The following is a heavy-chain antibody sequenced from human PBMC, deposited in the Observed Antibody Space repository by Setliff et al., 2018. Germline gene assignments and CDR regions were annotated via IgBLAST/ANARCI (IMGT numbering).Heavy chain of an antibody. D-gene: IGHD3-3*01. CDR3: ARQKSSVFQFLEWDWFDP. CDR1: GYTFTTYA. Sequence: GASVKVSCKASGYTFTTYAIHWLRQAPGPRPEWMGWIDTGNGKTRYLQKLQGRVTITMDTSATTAYMELRSLQSEDTAVYYCARQKSSVFQFLEWDWFDPWGQGTLVTVPQ. J-gene: IGHJ5*02. CDR2: IDTGNGKT. V-gene: IGHV1-3*04.